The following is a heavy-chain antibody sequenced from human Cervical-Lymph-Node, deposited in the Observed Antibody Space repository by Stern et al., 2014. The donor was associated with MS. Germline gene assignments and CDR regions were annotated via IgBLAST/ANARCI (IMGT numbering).Heavy chain of an antibody. CDR2: IIPMFGIA. Sequence: QVQLVEPGAEVKKPGSSVKVSCKASGDIFSTYSITWVRQAPGQGLEWMGRIIPMFGIANYAQKFQGRLTITADTSTSTAYMELSSLRSEDTAVFYCARDLPSAGYGMDVWGQGTTVTVSS. CDR1: GDIFSTYS. CDR3: ARDLPSAGYGMDV. D-gene: IGHD3-10*01. J-gene: IGHJ6*02. V-gene: IGHV1-69*09.